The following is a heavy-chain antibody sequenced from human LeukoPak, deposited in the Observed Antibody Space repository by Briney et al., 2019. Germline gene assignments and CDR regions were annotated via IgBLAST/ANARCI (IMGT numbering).Heavy chain of an antibody. D-gene: IGHD2-2*01. CDR1: GYTFTSYW. Sequence: GESLKISCKASGYTFTSYWIGWVRQVPGKGLEWMGIIYPGDSDTRYSPSFQGQATISVDESISSASLQWSFLKASDTGMYYCVRLSSRSCDYWGQGTLVTVSS. CDR2: IYPGDSDT. CDR3: VRLSSRSCDY. V-gene: IGHV5-51*01. J-gene: IGHJ4*02.